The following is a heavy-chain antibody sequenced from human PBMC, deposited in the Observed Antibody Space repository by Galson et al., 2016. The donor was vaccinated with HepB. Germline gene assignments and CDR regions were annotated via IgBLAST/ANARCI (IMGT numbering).Heavy chain of an antibody. D-gene: IGHD4/OR15-4a*01. J-gene: IGHJ4*01. V-gene: IGHV3-33*01. CDR2: IWYDGTNV. CDR1: GFSLSKYV. Sequence: SLRLSCAASGFSLSKYVMHWVRQAPGKGLEWVAVIWYDGTNVYYADSVKRRFTASRDISTNTLYLQMNSLRVEDTAVYYCAREKVGLTTQYYFDYWGQRTLVTVSS. CDR3: AREKVGLTTQYYFDY.